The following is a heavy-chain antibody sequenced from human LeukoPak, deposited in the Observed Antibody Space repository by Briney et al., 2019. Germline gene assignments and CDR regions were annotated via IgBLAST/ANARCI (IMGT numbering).Heavy chain of an antibody. CDR2: ISAYNGNT. D-gene: IGHD5-18*01. CDR1: GYTFTSYG. CDR3: ARDGAPTTAMVTYSYYGMDV. V-gene: IGHV1-18*01. Sequence: ASVKVSCKASGYTFTSYGISWVRQAPGQGLEWMGWISAYNGNTSYAQKFQGRVTMTRDTSTSTVYMELSSLRSEDTAVYYCARDGAPTTAMVTYSYYGMDVWGQGTTVTVSS. J-gene: IGHJ6*02.